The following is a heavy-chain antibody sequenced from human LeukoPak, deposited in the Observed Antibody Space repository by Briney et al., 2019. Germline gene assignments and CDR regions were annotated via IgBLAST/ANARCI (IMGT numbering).Heavy chain of an antibody. V-gene: IGHV4-61*01. Sequence: PETLSLTCTVPGGSVSSRSYYWSWIRQPPGKGLEWIGYIYYSGITNSNPSLKSRVTISVDSSKNQFSLKLISVTAADTAVYYCARVGGGSHAFDIWGQGSTVAVSS. CDR3: ARVGGGSHAFDI. CDR2: IYYSGIT. CDR1: GGSVSSRSYY. D-gene: IGHD3-16*01. J-gene: IGHJ3*02.